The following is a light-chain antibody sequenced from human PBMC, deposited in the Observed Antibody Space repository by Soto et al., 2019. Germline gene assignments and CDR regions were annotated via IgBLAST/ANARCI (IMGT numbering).Light chain of an antibody. J-gene: IGLJ1*01. CDR1: SSDVGGYNY. CDR3: SSYTTSNTRQIV. Sequence: QSVLTQPASLSGSPGQSITISCTGTSSDVGGYNYVSWYQQHPGKAPEFMIYDVSNRPSGVSNRFSGSKSGNTASLTISGLQAEDEADYYCSSYTTSNTRQIVFGTGTKVTVL. V-gene: IGLV2-14*01. CDR2: DVS.